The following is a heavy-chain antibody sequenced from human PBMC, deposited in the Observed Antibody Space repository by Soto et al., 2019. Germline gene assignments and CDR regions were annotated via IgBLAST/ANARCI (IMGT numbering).Heavy chain of an antibody. D-gene: IGHD4-17*01. CDR2: IGDSGGST. J-gene: IGHJ4*02. CDR1: GLTFSIYD. Sequence: LRLSCAASGLTFSIYDMTWVRQAPGKGLEWVSTIGDSGGSTYYADSVKGRFTISRDNSKHTLYLQMNSLRAEDTAAYYCAKGYGDFLDYWGQGTLVTVSS. CDR3: AKGYGDFLDY. V-gene: IGHV3-23*01.